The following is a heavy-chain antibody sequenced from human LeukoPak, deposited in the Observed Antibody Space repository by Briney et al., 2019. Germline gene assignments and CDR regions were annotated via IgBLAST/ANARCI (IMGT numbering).Heavy chain of an antibody. CDR3: ARDNSGSLFFDY. CDR1: GYSITSAYY. D-gene: IGHD1-26*01. V-gene: IGHV4-38-2*02. CDR2: IHHSGST. J-gene: IGHJ4*02. Sequence: SETLSLTCTVSGYSITSAYYWGWVRQPPGKGLEWIGNIHHSGSTNYSPSLKSRVTISVDTSKNQFSLKLSSVTAADTAVYYCARDNSGSLFFDYWGQGTLVTVSS.